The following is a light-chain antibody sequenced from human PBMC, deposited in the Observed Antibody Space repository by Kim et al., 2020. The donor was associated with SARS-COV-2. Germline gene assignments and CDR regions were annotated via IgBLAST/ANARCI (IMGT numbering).Light chain of an antibody. CDR1: QSVNTF. V-gene: IGKV3-11*01. J-gene: IGKJ4*01. CDR2: DAS. Sequence: EIVLTQSPATLSLSPGERATLSCRASQSVNTFVAWYRQRPGQAPTLLIFDASNRATGIPARFSGSGSGTDFTLTISSLEPEDFAVYYCHQRNNWLNFGGGTTVEIK. CDR3: HQRNNWLN.